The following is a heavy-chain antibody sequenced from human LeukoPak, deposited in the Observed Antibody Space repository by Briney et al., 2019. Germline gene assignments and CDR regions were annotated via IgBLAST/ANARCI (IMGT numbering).Heavy chain of an antibody. Sequence: SETLSLTCTVSGGSISSSSDYWGWIRQAPGKGLEWIGSIYYHENTYYNSSLKSRVTISVDTSKNQFSLKLNSVTAADTAVYFCASSGRCSGGSCYLTWGYYYYYYMDVWGKGTTVTVSS. CDR2: IYYHENT. D-gene: IGHD2-15*01. CDR3: ASSGRCSGGSCYLTWGYYYYYYMDV. V-gene: IGHV4-39*01. CDR1: GGSISSSSDY. J-gene: IGHJ6*03.